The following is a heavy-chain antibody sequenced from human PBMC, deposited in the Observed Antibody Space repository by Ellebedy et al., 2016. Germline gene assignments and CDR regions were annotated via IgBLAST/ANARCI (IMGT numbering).Heavy chain of an antibody. CDR2: LWSDGTNK. CDR3: ARDEGSPGFGELAY. Sequence: GESLKISXAASGFTLSTYAMHWVRQAPGKGLEWVTVLWSDGTNKYYVDSVKGRFTISRDNSKNTLYLQMSSLRVEDTAMYYCARDEGSPGFGELAYWGQGTLVTVSS. D-gene: IGHD3-10*01. V-gene: IGHV3-33*01. CDR1: GFTLSTYA. J-gene: IGHJ4*02.